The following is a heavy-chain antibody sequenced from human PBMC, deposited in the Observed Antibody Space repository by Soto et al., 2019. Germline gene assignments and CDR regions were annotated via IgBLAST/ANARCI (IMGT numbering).Heavy chain of an antibody. CDR3: ARGRGLYYDFWSALL. CDR2: ISHDGSNK. CDR1: GFTFSTYG. V-gene: IGHV3-30*03. J-gene: IGHJ4*02. Sequence: QVQLVESGGGVVQPGRSLRLSCAASGFTFSTYGMHWVRQAPGKGLEWVAVISHDGSNKYYVDSVKGRFTISRDNSKTTLYLQMNSLRAEDTAVYYCARGRGLYYDFWSALLWGQGTLVTVS. D-gene: IGHD3-3*01.